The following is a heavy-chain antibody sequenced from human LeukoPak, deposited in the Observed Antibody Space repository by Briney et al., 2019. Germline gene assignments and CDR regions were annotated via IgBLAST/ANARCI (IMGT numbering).Heavy chain of an antibody. CDR3: ARHLRGTYDFDI. CDR2: MYYSGST. D-gene: IGHD3-16*01. V-gene: IGHV4-34*01. CDR1: GGSFSGYY. Sequence: SETLSLTCAVYGGSFSGYYWSWIRQAPGKGLEWIASMYYSGSTYYNPSVKSRVTIFADTSKNQISLKLSSVTAADTAVYYCARHLRGTYDFDIWGQGTMVTVSS. J-gene: IGHJ3*02.